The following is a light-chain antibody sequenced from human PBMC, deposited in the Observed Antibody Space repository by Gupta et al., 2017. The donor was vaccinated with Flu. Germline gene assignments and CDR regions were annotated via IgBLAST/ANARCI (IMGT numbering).Light chain of an antibody. CDR1: RSDIGAYTF. V-gene: IGLV2-14*03. J-gene: IGLJ1*01. Sequence: QSALPQPASMSGSPGQSITISCSGSRSDIGAYTFVSWYQQNPDRAPKLLIYDVNKRQSGVSHRCSGAKSGDTASLTISGLQADDEADYYCSSYSSSPTPLVFGTGTKVTVL. CDR3: SSYSSSPTPLV. CDR2: DVN.